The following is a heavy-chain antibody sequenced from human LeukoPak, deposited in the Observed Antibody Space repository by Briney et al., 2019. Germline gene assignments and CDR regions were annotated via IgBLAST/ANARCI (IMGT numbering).Heavy chain of an antibody. Sequence: ASVKVSCKASGYTFTSYDINWVRQVTGQGLEWMGWMNPNSGNTGYAQKFQGRVTMTRNTSISTAYMELSSLRSEDTAVYYCARGSRGRGSSRFDPWGQGTLVTVSS. CDR3: ARGSRGRGSSRFDP. CDR2: MNPNSGNT. J-gene: IGHJ5*02. CDR1: GYTFTSYD. D-gene: IGHD3-16*01. V-gene: IGHV1-8*01.